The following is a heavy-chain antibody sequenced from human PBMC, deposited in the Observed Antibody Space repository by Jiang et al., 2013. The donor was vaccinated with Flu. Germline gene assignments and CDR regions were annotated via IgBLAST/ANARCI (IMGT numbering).Heavy chain of an antibody. D-gene: IGHD3-10*01. V-gene: IGHV4-39*01. CDR3: ARPLRLGGSRAFDI. CDR1: GGSISSSSYY. CDR2: IYYSGST. J-gene: IGHJ3*02. Sequence: GPGLVKPSETLSLTCTVSGGSISSSSYYWGWIRQPPGKGLEWIGSIYYSGSTYYNPSLKSRVTISVDTSKNQFSLKLSSVTAADTAVYYCARPLRLGGSRAFDIWGQGTMVTVSS.